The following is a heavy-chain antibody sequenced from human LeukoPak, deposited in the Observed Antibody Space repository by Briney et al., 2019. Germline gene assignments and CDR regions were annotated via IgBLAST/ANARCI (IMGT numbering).Heavy chain of an antibody. CDR1: GGSFSGYN. CDR3: ARGKIAARSRINWFDP. CDR2: INHSGST. Sequence: PSETLSLTCAVYGGSFSGYNWSWIRQPPGKGREWIGEINHSGSTNYNPSLKRRVTTSVDTSKNQFSLQLSSVTAAETAVYYCARGKIAARSRINWFDPWGQGPLVTVSS. J-gene: IGHJ5*02. D-gene: IGHD6-6*01. V-gene: IGHV4-34*01.